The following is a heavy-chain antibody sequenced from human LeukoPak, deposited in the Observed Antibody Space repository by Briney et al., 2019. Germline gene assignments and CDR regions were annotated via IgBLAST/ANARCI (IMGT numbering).Heavy chain of an antibody. Sequence: RAGGSLRLSCAASGFTFNNYWMHWVRQAPGKGLVWVSRINTDGSHTNYADSVKGRLTFSRDNAKNTLYLQMNSLRVEDTAVYYCARIKVGATGIDYWGQGTLVTVSS. CDR2: INTDGSHT. J-gene: IGHJ4*02. CDR1: GFTFNNYW. CDR3: ARIKVGATGIDY. V-gene: IGHV3-74*01. D-gene: IGHD1-26*01.